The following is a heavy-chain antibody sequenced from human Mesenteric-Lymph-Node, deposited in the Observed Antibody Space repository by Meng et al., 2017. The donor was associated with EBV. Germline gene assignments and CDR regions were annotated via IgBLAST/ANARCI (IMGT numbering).Heavy chain of an antibody. CDR1: GGSVNSGGYS. CDR2: VHHSGLT. J-gene: IGHJ4*02. Sequence: HLQLTESGSGLVKPSQTLSLTCTVSGGSVNSGGYSWSWIRQSPEKGLEWIGYVHHSGLTYYNPSLETRVIISLERSKNQFSLKLTSVTAADTAVYYCAGGDYVNQFNYWGQGTLVTVSS. CDR3: AGGDYVNQFNY. V-gene: IGHV4-30-2*06. D-gene: IGHD4-17*01.